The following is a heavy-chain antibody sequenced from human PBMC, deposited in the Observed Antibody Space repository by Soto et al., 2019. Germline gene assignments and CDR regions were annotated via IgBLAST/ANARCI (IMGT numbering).Heavy chain of an antibody. CDR3: AHMRIEEPTAEY. D-gene: IGHD1-1*01. J-gene: IGHJ4*02. V-gene: IGHV2-5*01. CDR1: GFPLSSRKVG. Sequence: GPTQITPKQTITLTCKSSGFPLSSRKVGVSWILQTPGKAQEWLALIYSNDDKRYSPSLKSRLKITKETSKNKVVLKMTNMDPVDTASYYCAHMRIEEPTAEYWRKGTLVTVPQ. CDR2: IYSNDDK.